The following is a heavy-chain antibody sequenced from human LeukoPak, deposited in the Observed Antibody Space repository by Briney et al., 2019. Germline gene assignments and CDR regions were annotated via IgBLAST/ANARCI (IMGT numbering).Heavy chain of an antibody. D-gene: IGHD5-12*01. V-gene: IGHV3-66*01. CDR3: ARGPPYSGYDY. Sequence: GGSLRLSCAASGFTVSSNYMSWVRQAPGKGLEWVSVIYSGGSTYYADSVKGRFTISRDNSKNMLYLQMNSLRAEDTAVYYCARGPPYSGYDYWGQGTLVTVSS. J-gene: IGHJ4*02. CDR2: IYSGGST. CDR1: GFTVSSNY.